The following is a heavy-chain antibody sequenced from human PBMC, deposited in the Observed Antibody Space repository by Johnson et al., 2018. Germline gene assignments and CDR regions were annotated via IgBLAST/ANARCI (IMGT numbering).Heavy chain of an antibody. CDR3: ARGVLDV. CDR1: GFTFSSYA. D-gene: IGHD3-10*01. Sequence: QVQLVESGGGVVQPGKSLRLSCGASGFTFSSYAMHWVRQAPGKGLEWVAIISSDGSNEYYSDSVKGRFTISRDNAKKSLYLQMNNLRDEDTAVYYCARGVLDVWGQGTTVTVSS. CDR2: ISSDGSNE. J-gene: IGHJ6*02. V-gene: IGHV3-30*03.